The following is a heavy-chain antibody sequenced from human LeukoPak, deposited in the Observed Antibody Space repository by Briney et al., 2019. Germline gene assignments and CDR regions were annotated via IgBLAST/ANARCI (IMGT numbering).Heavy chain of an antibody. V-gene: IGHV3-21*06. CDR2: IDSSGGYM. CDR3: LRGDRRDY. J-gene: IGHJ4*02. Sequence: GGSLRLSCEASGFTFNIYSMNWARQAPGKGLEWVSSIDSSGGYMFYADSVKGRFIISRDNAKDSLYLQMNSLRVEDTVVYYCLRGDRRDYWGQGTLVTVSS. CDR1: GFTFNIYS.